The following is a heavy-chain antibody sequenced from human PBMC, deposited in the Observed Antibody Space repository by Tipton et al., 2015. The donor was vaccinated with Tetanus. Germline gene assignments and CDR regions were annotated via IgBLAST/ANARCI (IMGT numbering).Heavy chain of an antibody. CDR3: ARAEAIFGVVIRFGWFDP. CDR1: GGSLSGYH. J-gene: IGHJ5*02. CDR2: ISQTGDT. D-gene: IGHD3-3*01. Sequence: TLSLTCAVAGGSLSGYHWSWIRQAPGKGLEWIGEISQTGDTKYNPSLKSRVTISVDTSKNQFSLRLSSVTAADTAVYYCARAEAIFGVVIRFGWFDPWGQGTLVTVSS. V-gene: IGHV4-34*01.